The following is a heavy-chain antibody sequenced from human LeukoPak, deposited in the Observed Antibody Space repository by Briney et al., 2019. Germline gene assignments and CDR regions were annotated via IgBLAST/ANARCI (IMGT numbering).Heavy chain of an antibody. Sequence: ASVKVSCKASGYTFTGYYMHWVRQAPGQGLEWMGWISAYNGNTNYAQKLQGRVTMTTDTSTSTAYMELSSLRSEDTAVYYCARGPIAYSSSSRRYYYYYMDVWGKGTTVTVSS. CDR3: ARGPIAYSSSSRRYYYYYMDV. CDR2: ISAYNGNT. V-gene: IGHV1-18*04. CDR1: GYTFTGYY. J-gene: IGHJ6*03. D-gene: IGHD6-6*01.